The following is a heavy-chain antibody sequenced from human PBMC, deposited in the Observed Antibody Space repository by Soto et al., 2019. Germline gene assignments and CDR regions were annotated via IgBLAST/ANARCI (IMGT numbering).Heavy chain of an antibody. J-gene: IGHJ6*02. CDR2: FDPEDGET. Sequence: GASVKVSCKVSGYTLTELSMHWVRQAPGKGLEWMGGFDPEDGETIYAQKFQGRVTMTEDTSTDTAYMELSSLRSEDTAVYYCATWMDIVVVPAARNSMDVWGQGTTVTAP. CDR3: ATWMDIVVVPAARNSMDV. CDR1: GYTLTELS. D-gene: IGHD2-2*03. V-gene: IGHV1-24*01.